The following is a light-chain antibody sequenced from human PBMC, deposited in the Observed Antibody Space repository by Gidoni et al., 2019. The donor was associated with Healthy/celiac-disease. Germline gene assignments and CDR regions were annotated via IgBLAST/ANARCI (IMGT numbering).Light chain of an antibody. CDR3: QQSYSTPCK. CDR2: AAY. Sequence: DIEMTQSPSSLSASVGDRVTITCRASQSISSYLNWYQQKPGKAPKSLIYAAYSVQSGVPSRFSGSVYGTDFTLTISSLQTEDFATYYCQQSYSTPCKFGQGTKVEIK. CDR1: QSISSY. J-gene: IGKJ1*01. V-gene: IGKV1-39*01.